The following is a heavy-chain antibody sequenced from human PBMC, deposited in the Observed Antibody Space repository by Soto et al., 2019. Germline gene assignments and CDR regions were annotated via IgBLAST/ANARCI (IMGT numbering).Heavy chain of an antibody. J-gene: IGHJ6*02. V-gene: IGHV3-30-3*01. CDR1: GFTFSSYA. Sequence: GGSLRLSCAASGFTFSSYAMHWVRQAPGKGLERVAVISYDGSNKYYADSVKGRFTISGDNSKNTLYLQVNSLRAEDTAVYYCARGPDIVVVPAATTFYYYGMDVWGQGTTVTVSS. CDR3: ARGPDIVVVPAATTFYYYGMDV. D-gene: IGHD2-2*01. CDR2: ISYDGSNK.